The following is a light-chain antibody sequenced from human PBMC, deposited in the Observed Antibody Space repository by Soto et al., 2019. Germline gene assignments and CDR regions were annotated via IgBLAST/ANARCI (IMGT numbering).Light chain of an antibody. CDR3: CSYAGSPYF. CDR2: DVS. Sequence: QSALTQPRSVSGSPGQSVTISCTGSSSDVGRYNYVSWYQHHPGKAPKLMIYDVSTRPSGVPDRFSGSKSGTTASLTISGLQAEDEADYYCCSYAGSPYFFGTGTKVTVL. CDR1: SSDVGRYNY. J-gene: IGLJ1*01. V-gene: IGLV2-11*01.